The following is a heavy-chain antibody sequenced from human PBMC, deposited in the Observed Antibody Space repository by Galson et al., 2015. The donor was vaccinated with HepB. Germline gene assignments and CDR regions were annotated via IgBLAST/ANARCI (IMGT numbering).Heavy chain of an antibody. Sequence: SETLSLTCTVPGGSISSYYWSWIRQPPGKGLEWIGYIYYSGSTNYNHSLKSRVTISVDTSKNQFSLNLSSVTAADTAVYYCARMSRRFLEWLSLDPWGQGTLVTVSS. CDR2: IYYSGST. J-gene: IGHJ5*02. V-gene: IGHV4-59*08. D-gene: IGHD3-3*01. CDR3: ARMSRRFLEWLSLDP. CDR1: GGSISSYY.